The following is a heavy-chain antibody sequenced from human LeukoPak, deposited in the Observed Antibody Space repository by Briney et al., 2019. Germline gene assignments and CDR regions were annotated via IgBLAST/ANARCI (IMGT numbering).Heavy chain of an antibody. J-gene: IGHJ4*02. CDR3: AKGGVVLRFLEWFDY. Sequence: PGGSLRLSCAASGFTFSSYAMHWVRQAPGKGLEWVAVISYDGSNKYYADSVKGRFTISRDNSKNTLYLQMNSLRAEDTALYYCAKGGVVLRFLEWFDYWGQGTLVTVSS. CDR1: GFTFSSYA. CDR2: ISYDGSNK. V-gene: IGHV3-30*04. D-gene: IGHD3-3*01.